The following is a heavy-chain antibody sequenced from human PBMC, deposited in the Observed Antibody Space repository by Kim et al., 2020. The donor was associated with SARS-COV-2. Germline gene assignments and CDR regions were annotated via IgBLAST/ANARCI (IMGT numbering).Heavy chain of an antibody. J-gene: IGHJ6*02. V-gene: IGHV1-18*01. Sequence: QKLQGRVTMTTDTSTSTAYMELRSLRSDDTAVYYCAREEDYYYYYGMDVWGQGTTVTVSS. CDR3: AREEDYYYYYGMDV.